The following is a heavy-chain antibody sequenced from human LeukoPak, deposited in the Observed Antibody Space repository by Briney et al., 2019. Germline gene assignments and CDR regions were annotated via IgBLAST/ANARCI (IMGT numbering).Heavy chain of an antibody. CDR1: GFTFSSYG. J-gene: IGHJ4*02. CDR2: ISYDGSNK. CDR3: AKEDYDFWSGYQQALDY. D-gene: IGHD3-3*01. Sequence: GESLRLSCAASGFTFSSYGMHWVRQAPGKGLEWVAVISYDGSNKYYADSVKGRFTISRDNSKNTLYLQMNSLRAEDTAVYYCAKEDYDFWSGYQQALDYWGQGTLVTVSS. V-gene: IGHV3-30*18.